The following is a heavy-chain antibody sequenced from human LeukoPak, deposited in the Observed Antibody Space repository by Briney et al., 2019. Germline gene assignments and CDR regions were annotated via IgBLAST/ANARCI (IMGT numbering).Heavy chain of an antibody. V-gene: IGHV1-69*13. Sequence: SVKVSCKASGGTFSSYAISWVRQAPGQGLEWMGGIIPIFGTANYAQKFQGRVTITADESTSTAYMELSSPRSEDTAVYYCARDRSGSYFHLFDYWGQGTLVTVSS. J-gene: IGHJ4*02. D-gene: IGHD1-26*01. CDR2: IIPIFGTA. CDR3: ARDRSGSYFHLFDY. CDR1: GGTFSSYA.